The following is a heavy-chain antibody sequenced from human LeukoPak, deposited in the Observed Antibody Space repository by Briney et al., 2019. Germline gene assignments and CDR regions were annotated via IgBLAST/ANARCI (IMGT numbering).Heavy chain of an antibody. CDR1: GFTFSSYT. CDR2: MSYDGSDN. D-gene: IGHD5-24*01. V-gene: IGHV3-30*07. Sequence: GRSLRLSCAASGFTFSSYTMHWVRQAPGKGLEWVAVMSYDGSDNYYADSVKGRFTISRDNAKNSLHLQMNTLRAEDTAVYYCARERDGRFFDYWGQGTLVTVSS. CDR3: ARERDGRFFDY. J-gene: IGHJ4*02.